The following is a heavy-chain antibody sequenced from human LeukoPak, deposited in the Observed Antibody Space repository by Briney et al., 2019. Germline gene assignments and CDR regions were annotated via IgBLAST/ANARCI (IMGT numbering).Heavy chain of an antibody. CDR2: IRYDGSNK. V-gene: IGHV3-30*02. Sequence: GGSLRLSXAASGFTFSSYGMHWVRQAPGKGLEWVAFIRYDGSNKYYADSVKGRFTISRDNSKNTLYLQMNSLRAEDTAVYYCAKDVLTMVRGLDVWGKGTTVTVSS. D-gene: IGHD3-10*01. CDR1: GFTFSSYG. J-gene: IGHJ6*04. CDR3: AKDVLTMVRGLDV.